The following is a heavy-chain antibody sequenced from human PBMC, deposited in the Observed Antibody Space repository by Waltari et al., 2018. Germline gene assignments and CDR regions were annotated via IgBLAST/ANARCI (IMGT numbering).Heavy chain of an antibody. Sequence: QLQLQESGPGLVKPSETLSLTCTVSGGSISSSSYYWGWIRQPPGKGLEWIGRIDYSGTPKYNPSLKIRVAISVDTSNNQVSRRLISVTAADTAVYYCASRQARITIFGVVTSFYYWGQGTLVTVSS. CDR1: GGSISSSSYY. D-gene: IGHD3-3*01. J-gene: IGHJ4*02. V-gene: IGHV4-39*01. CDR3: ASRQARITIFGVVTSFYY. CDR2: IDYSGTP.